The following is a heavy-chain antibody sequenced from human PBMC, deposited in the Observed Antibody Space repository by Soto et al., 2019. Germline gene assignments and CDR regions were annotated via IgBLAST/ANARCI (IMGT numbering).Heavy chain of an antibody. CDR2: IIPILGIA. Sequence: QVQLVQSGAEVKKPGSSVKVSCKASGGTFRSYTISWVRQAPGQGLEWMGRIIPILGIANYAQKFQGRVTITADKSTSTADMELSSLRSEDTAVYYCARVMVRGVPFDYWGQGTLVTVSS. CDR1: GGTFRSYT. J-gene: IGHJ4*02. CDR3: ARVMVRGVPFDY. D-gene: IGHD3-10*01. V-gene: IGHV1-69*02.